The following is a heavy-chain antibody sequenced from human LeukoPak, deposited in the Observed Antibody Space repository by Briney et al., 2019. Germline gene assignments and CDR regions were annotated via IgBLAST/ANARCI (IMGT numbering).Heavy chain of an antibody. D-gene: IGHD3-22*01. V-gene: IGHV5-51*01. CDR2: IYPGDSDT. CDR3: ARRLTYYYDSSGYYGY. Sequence: GESLKISCKGSGYSFTSYRIGWVRQMPGKGLEWMGIIYPGDSDTRYSPSFQGQVTISADKSISTAYLQWSSLKASDTAMYYCARRLTYYYDSSGYYGYWGQGTLVTVSS. J-gene: IGHJ4*02. CDR1: GYSFTSYR.